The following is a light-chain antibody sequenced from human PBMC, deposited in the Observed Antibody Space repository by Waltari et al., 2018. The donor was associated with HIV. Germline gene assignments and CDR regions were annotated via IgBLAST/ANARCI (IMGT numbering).Light chain of an antibody. CDR2: DTY. CDR1: SSNIGAGYD. J-gene: IGLJ1*01. Sequence: QSLLTQPPSMSGAPGQRVTISCTGSSSNIGAGYDSHWYQQLPGTAPKLLMYDTYKRPSGVPDRFSGSKSGPSASLVITGLQPEDEADYYCQSYDSSLRNYVFGTGTKVTFI. CDR3: QSYDSSLRNYV. V-gene: IGLV1-40*01.